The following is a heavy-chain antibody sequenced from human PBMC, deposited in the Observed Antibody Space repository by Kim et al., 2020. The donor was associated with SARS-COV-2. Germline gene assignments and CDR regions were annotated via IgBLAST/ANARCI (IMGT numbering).Heavy chain of an antibody. D-gene: IGHD3-10*01. Sequence: AAPVKGRFNISRDDSKNTLYLQMNSLKTEDTAVYYCEVTMVRGVIQRADYWGQRTLVTVSS. J-gene: IGHJ4*02. CDR3: EVTMVRGVIQRADY. V-gene: IGHV3-15*01.